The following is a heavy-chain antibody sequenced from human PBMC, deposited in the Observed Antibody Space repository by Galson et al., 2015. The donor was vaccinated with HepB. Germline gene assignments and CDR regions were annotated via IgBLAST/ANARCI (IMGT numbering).Heavy chain of an antibody. D-gene: IGHD6-13*01. CDR1: GFTFSNAW. Sequence: SLSLSCAASGFTFSNAWMSWVRQAPGKGLEWVGRIKSKTGGGTTDYAAPVKGRFTISRDDSKNTLYLQMNSLKTEDTAVYYCTTDNFPHYTGYSSSWYALGYFDYWGQGTLVTVSS. CDR3: TTDNFPHYTGYSSSWYALGYFDY. V-gene: IGHV3-15*01. CDR2: IKSKTGGGTT. J-gene: IGHJ4*02.